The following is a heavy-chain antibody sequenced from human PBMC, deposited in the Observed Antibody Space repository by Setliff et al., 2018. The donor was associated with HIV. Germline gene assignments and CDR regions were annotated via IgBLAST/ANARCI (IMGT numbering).Heavy chain of an antibody. D-gene: IGHD3-10*01. V-gene: IGHV5-51*01. CDR1: GYSFTNYW. Sequence: PGESLKISCKGSGYSFTNYWINWVRQMPGKGLEWMGIINPGDSDTRYSPSFQGQVTFSVDKSISTAYLHWSSLKVSDTAMYYCTTHGGSTWLHSWGQGTLVTVSS. J-gene: IGHJ5*01. CDR3: TTHGGSTWLHS. CDR2: INPGDSDT.